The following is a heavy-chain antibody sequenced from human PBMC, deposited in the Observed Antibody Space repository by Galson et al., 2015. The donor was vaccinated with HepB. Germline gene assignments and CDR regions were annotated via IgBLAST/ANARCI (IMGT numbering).Heavy chain of an antibody. CDR2: ISPYSDKT. CDR1: GYRFISYR. V-gene: IGHV1-18*01. Sequence: SVKVSCKASGYRFISYRISWVRQAPGQGLEWMGWISPYSDKTNYEQKFQGRVTMTTDTSTSTAYMQLRSLRSDDTALYYCARDEAAAGKGFDYWGPGTLVTVSS. CDR3: ARDEAAAGKGFDY. D-gene: IGHD6-13*01. J-gene: IGHJ4*02.